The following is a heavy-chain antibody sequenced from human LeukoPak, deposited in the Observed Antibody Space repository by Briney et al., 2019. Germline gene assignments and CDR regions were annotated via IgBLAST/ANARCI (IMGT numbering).Heavy chain of an antibody. CDR2: ITPIFGTA. V-gene: IGHV1-69*13. J-gene: IGHJ3*02. D-gene: IGHD2-2*01. CDR1: GGTFSSYA. Sequence: SVKVSCKASGGTFSSYAISWVRQAPGQGPEWMGAITPIFGTANYAQKFQGSVTITAVESTSTAYMELSSLKSEDTALYYCARLGRCCRCTSYFGALDILRQGRMVTVPS. CDR3: ARLGRCCRCTSYFGALDI.